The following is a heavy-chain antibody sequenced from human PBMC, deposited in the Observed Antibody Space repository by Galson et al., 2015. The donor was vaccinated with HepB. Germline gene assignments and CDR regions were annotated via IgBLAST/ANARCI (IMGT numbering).Heavy chain of an antibody. CDR1: GFSFSTYS. J-gene: IGHJ6*02. CDR2: ISSISSNI. Sequence: SLRLSCAASGFSFSTYSMNWVRQAPGKGLEWVSSISSISSNIYYADSVKGRFTISRDNAKNSLYLQMNSLRVEDTAVYYCARSQWGVGATVVYYYYGMDVWGQGTTVTVSS. CDR3: ARSQWGVGATVVYYYYGMDV. V-gene: IGHV3-21*01. D-gene: IGHD1-26*01.